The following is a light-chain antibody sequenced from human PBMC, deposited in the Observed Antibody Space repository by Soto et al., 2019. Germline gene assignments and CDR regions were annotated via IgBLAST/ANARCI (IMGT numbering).Light chain of an antibody. CDR2: GAS. CDR3: QQSGSSPRT. CDR1: QSVSSSY. J-gene: IGKJ1*01. V-gene: IGKV3-20*01. Sequence: EIVLTQSPGTLSLSPGERATLSCRASQSVSSSYLAWYQQKPGQAPRLLIYGASSRATGIPDRFSASGSGTDFTLTISRLEPEDFAVYYCQQSGSSPRTFGQGTKVEIK.